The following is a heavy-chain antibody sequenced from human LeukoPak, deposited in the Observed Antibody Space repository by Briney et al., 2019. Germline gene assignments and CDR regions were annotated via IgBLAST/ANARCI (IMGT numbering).Heavy chain of an antibody. Sequence: SETLSLTCTVSGGSISGYFWSWIRQPPGKGLEWIGYIYYSGSTNYNPSLKSRVTISGDTSKNQFSLKLSSVTAADTAVYYCARHVRYYDILTGLTSYYFDYWGQGTLVTVSS. V-gene: IGHV4-59*08. J-gene: IGHJ4*02. CDR2: IYYSGST. D-gene: IGHD3-9*01. CDR1: GGSISGYF. CDR3: ARHVRYYDILTGLTSYYFDY.